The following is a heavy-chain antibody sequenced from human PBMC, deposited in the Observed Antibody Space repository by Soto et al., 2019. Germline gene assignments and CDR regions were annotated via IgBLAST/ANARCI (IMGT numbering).Heavy chain of an antibody. V-gene: IGHV4-31*03. CDR3: ARSRITMVRGVTLITVDAFDI. CDR2: IYSSGST. CDR1: GGSISSGGYY. D-gene: IGHD3-10*01. J-gene: IGHJ3*02. Sequence: QVQLQESGPGLVKPSQTLSLTCTVSGGSISSGGYYWSWIRQHPGKGLEWLGFIYSSGSTYYNPSLKSRVTVPVDTSKNQFSPKLISVTAAYTAVYYCARSRITMVRGVTLITVDAFDIWGQGTMVTVSS.